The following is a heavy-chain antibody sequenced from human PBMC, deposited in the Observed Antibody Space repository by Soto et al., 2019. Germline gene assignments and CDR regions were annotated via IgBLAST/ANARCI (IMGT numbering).Heavy chain of an antibody. CDR1: GFTFSSYG. CDR3: AREGGGGKAFWSGYYPRDYYYYGMDV. J-gene: IGHJ6*02. CDR2: IWYDGSNK. D-gene: IGHD3-3*01. Sequence: PGGSRRLSCAASGFTFSSYGMHWVRQAPGKGLEWVAVIWYDGSNKYYADSVKGRFTISRDNSKNTLYLQMNSLRAEDTAVYYCAREGGGGKAFWSGYYPRDYYYYGMDVWGQGTTVTVSS. V-gene: IGHV3-33*01.